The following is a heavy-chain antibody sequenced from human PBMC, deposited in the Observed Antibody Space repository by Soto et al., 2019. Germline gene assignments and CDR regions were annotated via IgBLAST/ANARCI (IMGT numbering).Heavy chain of an antibody. CDR2: IWYDGSNK. V-gene: IGHV3-33*01. CDR3: AREAVYCSGGSCFILPYCYYYGMDV. Sequence: GGSLRLSCAASGFTFSSYGMHWVRQAPGKGLEWVAVIWYDGSNKYYADSVKGRFTISRDNSKNTLYLQMNSLGAEDTAVYYCAREAVYCSGGSCFILPYCYYYGMDVWGQGTTGTVSS. CDR1: GFTFSSYG. J-gene: IGHJ6*02. D-gene: IGHD2-15*01.